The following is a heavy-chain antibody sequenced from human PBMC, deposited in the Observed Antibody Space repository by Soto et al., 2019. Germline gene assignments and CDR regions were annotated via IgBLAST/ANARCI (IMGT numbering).Heavy chain of an antibody. Sequence: PGGSLSLSCAASGFTFSSYSMNWVRQAPGKGLEWVSSISSSSSYIYYADSVKGRFTISRDNAKNSLYLQMNSLRAEDTAVYYCARPSGYDWASDYWGQGTLVTVS. CDR3: ARPSGYDWASDY. V-gene: IGHV3-21*01. J-gene: IGHJ4*02. CDR2: ISSSSSYI. CDR1: GFTFSSYS. D-gene: IGHD5-12*01.